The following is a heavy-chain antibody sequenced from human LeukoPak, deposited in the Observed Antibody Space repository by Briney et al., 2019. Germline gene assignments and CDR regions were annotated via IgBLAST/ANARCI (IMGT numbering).Heavy chain of an antibody. CDR2: IYYSGST. J-gene: IGHJ1*01. Sequence: SETLSLTCTVSGDSISSYYLNWIRQPPGKGLEWIGYIYYSGSTNYNPSLKSRVTISVDTSKNQFSLKLSSVTAADTAVYYCARGFMDYYDSRAKGYFQHWGQGTLVTVSS. V-gene: IGHV4-59*12. CDR3: ARGFMDYYDSRAKGYFQH. D-gene: IGHD3-22*01. CDR1: GDSISSYY.